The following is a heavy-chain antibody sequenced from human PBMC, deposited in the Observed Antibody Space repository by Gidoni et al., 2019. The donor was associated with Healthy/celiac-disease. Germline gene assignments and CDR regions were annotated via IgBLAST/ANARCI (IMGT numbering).Heavy chain of an antibody. CDR2: IRSKAYGGTT. CDR3: TRVGLGGVDY. Sequence: EVQLVESGGGLVQPGRSLRLSCTASGFTFGDYAMSWVRQAPGKGLEWVGFIRSKAYGGTTEYAASVKGRFTISRDDSKSIAYLQMNSLKTEDTAVYYCTRVGLGGVDYWGQGTLVTVSS. V-gene: IGHV3-49*04. D-gene: IGHD2-21*01. CDR1: GFTFGDYA. J-gene: IGHJ4*02.